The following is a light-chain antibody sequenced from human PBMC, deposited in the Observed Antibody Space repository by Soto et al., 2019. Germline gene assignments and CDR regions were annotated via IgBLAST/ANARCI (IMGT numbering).Light chain of an antibody. CDR2: GNS. CDR1: SSNIGAGYD. V-gene: IGLV1-40*01. CDR3: QSYDSSLGGWV. J-gene: IGLJ3*02. Sequence: QSVLTQPPSVSGAPGQRVTISCTGSSSNIGAGYDVHWYQQLPGTAPKLLIYGNSNRPSGVPDRFSGSKSGTSASLAITGLQAGDEADYSCQSYDSSLGGWVFGGGPKVTVL.